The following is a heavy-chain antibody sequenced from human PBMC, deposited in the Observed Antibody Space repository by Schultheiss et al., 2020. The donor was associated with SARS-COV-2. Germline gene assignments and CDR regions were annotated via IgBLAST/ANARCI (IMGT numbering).Heavy chain of an antibody. CDR3: ARLGPIVVVAGAKNWFDP. CDR2: INHSGST. Sequence: SETLSLTCTVSGGSISSSSYYWGWIRQPPGKGLEWIGEINHSGSTNYNPSLKSRVTISVDTSKNQFSLRLSSVTAADTAVYYCARLGPIVVVAGAKNWFDPWGQGTLVTVSS. V-gene: IGHV4-39*07. D-gene: IGHD2-2*01. CDR1: GGSISSSSYY. J-gene: IGHJ5*02.